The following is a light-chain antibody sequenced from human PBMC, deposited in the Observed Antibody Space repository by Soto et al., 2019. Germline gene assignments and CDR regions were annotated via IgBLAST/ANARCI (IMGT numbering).Light chain of an antibody. CDR3: QQSYSTPWT. CDR2: AAS. Sequence: DIQMTQSPSSLSASVGDRVTITCRASQSISSYLDWYQQKPGKAPKLLIYAASSLQSGVPSRFSGSGSGTDFTLTISRLQPEYFATYYYQQSYSTPWTFGQGTKVEIK. CDR1: QSISSY. J-gene: IGKJ1*01. V-gene: IGKV1-39*01.